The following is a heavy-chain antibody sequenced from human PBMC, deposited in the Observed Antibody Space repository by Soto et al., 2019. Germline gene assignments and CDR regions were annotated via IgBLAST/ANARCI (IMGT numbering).Heavy chain of an antibody. CDR2: INHSGST. Sequence: SETLSLTCAVYGGSFSGYYWSWIRQPPGKGLEWIGEINHSGSTNYNPSLKSRVTISVDTSKNQFSLKLSSVTAADTAVYYCARSGSHYYDFWSGYSATRYMDVWGKGTTVTVSS. D-gene: IGHD3-3*01. V-gene: IGHV4-34*01. CDR3: ARSGSHYYDFWSGYSATRYMDV. J-gene: IGHJ6*03. CDR1: GGSFSGYY.